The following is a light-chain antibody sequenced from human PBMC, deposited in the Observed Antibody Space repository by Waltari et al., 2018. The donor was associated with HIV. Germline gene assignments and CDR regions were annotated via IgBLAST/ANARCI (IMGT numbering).Light chain of an antibody. CDR2: EVS. CDR1: SRDVGGYNY. CDR3: SSYTSSSTVV. J-gene: IGLJ2*01. Sequence: QSALTQPASVSGSPGQSITISCTGTSRDVGGYNYVSWYQQHPGKAPKLMIYEVSNRPSGVSNRFSGSKSGNTASLTISGLQAEVEADYYCSSYTSSSTVVFGGGTKLTVL. V-gene: IGLV2-14*01.